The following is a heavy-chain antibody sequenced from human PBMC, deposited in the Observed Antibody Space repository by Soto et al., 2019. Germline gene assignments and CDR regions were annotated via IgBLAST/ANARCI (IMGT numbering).Heavy chain of an antibody. D-gene: IGHD3-3*01. Sequence: VQLVESGGGVVQPGRSLRLSCAASGFTFSSYGMHWVRQAPGKGLEWVAVTSYDGSNKQYADSVKGRFTISRDNSKNTMYLPMNSLRAEDTAVYYCAKPSAVGDIDCWGQGTLVTVSS. CDR2: TSYDGSNK. CDR3: AKPSAVGDIDC. CDR1: GFTFSSYG. V-gene: IGHV3-30*18. J-gene: IGHJ4*02.